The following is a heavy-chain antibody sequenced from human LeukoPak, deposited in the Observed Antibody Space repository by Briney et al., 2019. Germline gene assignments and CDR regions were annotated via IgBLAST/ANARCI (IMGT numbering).Heavy chain of an antibody. V-gene: IGHV3-48*01. CDR1: GFTFSSYS. D-gene: IGHD1-26*01. J-gene: IGHJ6*03. Sequence: GGSLRLSCAASGFTFSSYSMNWVRQAPGKGLEWVSYISSSSSTIYYADSVKGRFTISRDNAKNSLYLQMNSLRAEDTAAYYCARDGGGSYYYYYYYMDVWGKGTTVTVSS. CDR2: ISSSSSTI. CDR3: ARDGGGSYYYYYYYMDV.